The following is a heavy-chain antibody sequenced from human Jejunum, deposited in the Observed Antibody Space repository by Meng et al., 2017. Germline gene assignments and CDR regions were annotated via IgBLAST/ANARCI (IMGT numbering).Heavy chain of an antibody. J-gene: IGHJ3*01. CDR2: TYYRSKWYN. CDR3: ARGPHYAFDV. CDR1: GDSVSSNTGA. V-gene: IGHV6-1*01. Sequence: QVQLQLSGPGLVKPSQTLSLTCAISGDSVSSNTGAWNWIRQSPSRGLEWLGRTYYRSKWYNDYAVSVIGRITINPDTSKSQFSLQLNSVTPEDTAVYYCARGPHYAFDVWGQGTMVTVSS.